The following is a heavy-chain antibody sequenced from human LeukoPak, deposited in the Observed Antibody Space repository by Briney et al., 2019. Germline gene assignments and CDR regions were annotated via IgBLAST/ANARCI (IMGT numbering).Heavy chain of an antibody. CDR2: ISSSSSYI. V-gene: IGHV3-21*01. D-gene: IGHD3-16*01. CDR1: GFTFSSYS. J-gene: IGHJ6*03. CDR3: ARESRAGQTWGYYYYYMDV. Sequence: PGGSLRLSCAASGFTFSSYSMNWVRQAPGKGLEWVPSISSSSSYIYYADSVKGRFTISRDNAKNSLYLQMNSLRAEDTAVYYCARESRAGQTWGYYYYYMDVWGKGTTVTVSS.